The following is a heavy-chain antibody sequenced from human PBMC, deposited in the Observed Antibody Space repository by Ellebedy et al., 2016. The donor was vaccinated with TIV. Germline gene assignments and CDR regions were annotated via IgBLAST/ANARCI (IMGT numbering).Heavy chain of an antibody. J-gene: IGHJ2*01. CDR3: ARDLISSWYTDWYFDL. D-gene: IGHD6-13*01. CDR1: GGSFSGYY. CDR2: IYYSGST. Sequence: SETLSLTCAVYGGSFSGYYWGWIRQPPRKGLEWIGYIYYSGSTNYNPSLKSRVTISVDTSKNQFSLKLSSVTAADTAVYYCARDLISSWYTDWYFDLWGRGTLVTVSS. V-gene: IGHV4-59*01.